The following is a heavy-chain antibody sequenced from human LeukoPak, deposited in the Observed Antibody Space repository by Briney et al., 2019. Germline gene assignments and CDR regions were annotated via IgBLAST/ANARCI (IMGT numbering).Heavy chain of an antibody. CDR1: GGSFSGYY. CDR3: ARGLLRPIEGRHFDY. V-gene: IGHV4-34*01. Sequence: SKTLSLTCAVYGGSFSGYYWSWIRQPPGKGLEWIGEINHSGSTNYNPSLKSRVTISVDTSKNQFSLKLSSVTAADTAVYYCARGLLRPIEGRHFDYWGQGTLVTVSS. J-gene: IGHJ4*02. CDR2: INHSGST. D-gene: IGHD1-26*01.